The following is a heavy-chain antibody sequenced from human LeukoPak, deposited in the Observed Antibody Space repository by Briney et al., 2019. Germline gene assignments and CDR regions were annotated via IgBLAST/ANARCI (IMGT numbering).Heavy chain of an antibody. J-gene: IGHJ4*02. CDR2: IYPGDSDT. CDR3: ARSRAVAGIGGGYFDY. D-gene: IGHD6-19*01. V-gene: IGHV5-51*01. Sequence: GESLKISRKGSGYSFTSYWIGWVRQMPGKGLEWMGIIYPGDSDTRYSPSFQGQVTISADKSISTAYLQWSSLRASDTAMYYCARSRAVAGIGGGYFDYWGQGTLVTVSS. CDR1: GYSFTSYW.